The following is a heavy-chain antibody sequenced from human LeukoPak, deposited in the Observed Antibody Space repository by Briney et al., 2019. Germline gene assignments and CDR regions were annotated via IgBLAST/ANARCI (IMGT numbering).Heavy chain of an antibody. D-gene: IGHD3-10*01. J-gene: IGHJ6*03. Sequence: ASVKVSCKASGYTFTSYGISWVRQAPGQGLEWMGWISAYNGNTNYAQKLQGRVTMTTDTSTSTAYMELRSLRSDDTAVYYRARDGVGSGSYSYYYYYYMDVWGKGTTVTASS. V-gene: IGHV1-18*01. CDR1: GYTFTSYG. CDR2: ISAYNGNT. CDR3: ARDGVGSGSYSYYYYYYMDV.